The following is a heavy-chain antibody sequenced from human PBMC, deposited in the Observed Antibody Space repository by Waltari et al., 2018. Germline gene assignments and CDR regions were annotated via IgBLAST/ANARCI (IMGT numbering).Heavy chain of an antibody. CDR3: ARVARDAFDI. V-gene: IGHV3-48*01. CDR1: GLPFSSYN. CDR2: ISSSTSII. J-gene: IGHJ3*02. Sequence: EVQLVESGGGLVQPGGSLRLPCAASGLPFSSYNMNWVRQAPGKGLEWVSYISSSTSIIHNADSVKGRFTISRDNAKNSLSLQMNSLRAEDTAVYFCARVARDAFDIWGQGTMVTVSS.